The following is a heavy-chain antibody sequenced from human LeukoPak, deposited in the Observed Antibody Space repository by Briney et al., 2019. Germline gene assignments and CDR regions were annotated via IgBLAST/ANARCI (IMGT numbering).Heavy chain of an antibody. CDR2: IYHSGST. V-gene: IGHV4-38-2*01. J-gene: IGHJ4*02. D-gene: IGHD6-13*01. Sequence: SETLSLTCAVSGYPIRGGYFWGWIRQPPGKGLEWIGSIYHSGSTYYNASLKSRVTILVDMSKNHFSLKLSSVTAADTALYYCARAGLAAAGFDYWGQGTLVTVSS. CDR3: ARAGLAAAGFDY. CDR1: GYPIRGGYF.